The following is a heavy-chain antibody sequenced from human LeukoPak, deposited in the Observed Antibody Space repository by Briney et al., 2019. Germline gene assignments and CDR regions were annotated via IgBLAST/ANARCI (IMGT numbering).Heavy chain of an antibody. V-gene: IGHV3-21*01. CDR3: ARDLGTMVRGVMDV. CDR2: ISSSSSYI. J-gene: IGHJ6*03. CDR1: GFTFSSYS. Sequence: GGSLRLSCAASGFTFSSYSMNWVRQAPGKGLEWVSSISSSSSYIYYADSVKGRFTISRDNAKNSLYLQMNSLRAEDTAVYYCARDLGTMVRGVMDVWGKGTTVTVSS. D-gene: IGHD3-10*01.